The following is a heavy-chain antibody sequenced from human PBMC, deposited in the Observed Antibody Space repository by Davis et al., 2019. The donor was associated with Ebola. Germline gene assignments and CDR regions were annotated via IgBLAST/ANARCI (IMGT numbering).Heavy chain of an antibody. CDR3: ARVKDFWSGLDY. CDR1: GGSFSGYY. D-gene: IGHD3-3*01. CDR2: IYYSGST. J-gene: IGHJ4*02. V-gene: IGHV4-34*01. Sequence: SQTLSLTCAVYGGSFSGYYWGWIRQPPGKGLEWIGSIYYSGSTYYNPSLKSRVTISVDTSKNQFSLKLSSVTAADTAVYYCARVKDFWSGLDYWGQGTLVTVSS.